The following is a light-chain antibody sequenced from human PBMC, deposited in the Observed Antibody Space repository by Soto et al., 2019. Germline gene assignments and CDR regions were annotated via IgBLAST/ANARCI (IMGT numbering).Light chain of an antibody. CDR1: SSDVGGYNS. J-gene: IGLJ1*01. CDR2: EVS. Sequence: QSVLTQPASVSGSPGQSITISCTGTSSDVGGYNSVSWYQQHPGKAPKLMIYEVSNRPSGVSNRFSGSKSGNTASLTISGLQAEDEADYYCSSYTTSSTLLYVFGTGTQLTV. V-gene: IGLV2-14*01. CDR3: SSYTTSSTLLYV.